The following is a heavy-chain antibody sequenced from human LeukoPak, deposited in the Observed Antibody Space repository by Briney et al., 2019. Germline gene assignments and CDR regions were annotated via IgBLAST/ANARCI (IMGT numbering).Heavy chain of an antibody. D-gene: IGHD5-18*01. CDR2: VRYDGSNT. J-gene: IGHJ4*02. V-gene: IGHV3-30*02. CDR1: GFTFSSYW. CDR3: AKDWDYGYNYGHGDY. Sequence: PGGSLRLSCAASGFTFSSYWMHWVRQAPGKGLEWVAFVRYDGSNTYYADSVKGRFTISRDNSKNTLYLQMNSLKTEDTAVYYCAKDWDYGYNYGHGDYWGQGTLVTVSS.